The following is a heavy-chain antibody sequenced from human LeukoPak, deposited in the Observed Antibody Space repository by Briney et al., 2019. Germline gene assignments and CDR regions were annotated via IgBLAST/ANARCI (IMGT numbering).Heavy chain of an antibody. J-gene: IGHJ2*01. CDR1: GGSISSYY. V-gene: IGHV4-59*01. Sequence: SETLSLTCTVSGGSISSYYWSWIRQPPGKGLEWIGYIFNSGSTNYNPSLKSRVTISVDTSKNQFSLKLSSVTAADTAVYYCARVYYSSSYDYWYFDLWGRGTLVTVSS. CDR3: ARVYYSSSYDYWYFDL. CDR2: IFNSGST. D-gene: IGHD6-13*01.